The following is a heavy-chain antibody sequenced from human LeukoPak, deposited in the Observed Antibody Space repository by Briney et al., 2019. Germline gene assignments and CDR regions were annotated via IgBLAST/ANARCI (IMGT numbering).Heavy chain of an antibody. CDR2: ISKSSSTI. V-gene: IGHV3-48*01. D-gene: IGHD2-21*01. Sequence: GGSLRLSCAASGFTFDTYSMIWVRRAPGKGLEWVSYISKSSSTIYYADSVKGRFTISRDNAKNTLYLEMNSLRAEDTAVYFCARDDCAGDCYAFDHWGQGTLVTVSS. J-gene: IGHJ4*02. CDR3: ARDDCAGDCYAFDH. CDR1: GFTFDTYS.